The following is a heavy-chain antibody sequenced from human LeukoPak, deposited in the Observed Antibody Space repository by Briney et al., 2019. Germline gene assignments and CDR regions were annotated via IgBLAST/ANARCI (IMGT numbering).Heavy chain of an antibody. V-gene: IGHV3-7*01. CDR1: GFTFSNYW. CDR3: VRACGSAACPFYFHY. D-gene: IGHD2-15*01. CDR2: IKQDGGEK. Sequence: PGGSLRLSCAASGFTFSNYWMTWIRQAPGKGLEWVATIKQDGGEKYYVDSVQGRFTISRDNAQNSLYLQLNSLRAQDSALYYCVRACGSAACPFYFHYWGQGTLVTVSS. J-gene: IGHJ4*02.